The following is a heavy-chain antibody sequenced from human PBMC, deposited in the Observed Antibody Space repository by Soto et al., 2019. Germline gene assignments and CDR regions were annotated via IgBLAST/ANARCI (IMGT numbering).Heavy chain of an antibody. D-gene: IGHD2-2*01. CDR3: ARVRGDIVVVPAATPYYYYGMDV. Sequence: QVQLVQSGAEVKKPGASVKVSCKASGYTFTSYGISWVRQAPGQGLEWMGWISAYNGNTNYAQKLQGRVTMTTDTSPSTAYMELRSLRSDDTAEYYCARVRGDIVVVPAATPYYYYGMDVWGQGTTVTVSS. J-gene: IGHJ6*02. CDR1: GYTFTSYG. CDR2: ISAYNGNT. V-gene: IGHV1-18*01.